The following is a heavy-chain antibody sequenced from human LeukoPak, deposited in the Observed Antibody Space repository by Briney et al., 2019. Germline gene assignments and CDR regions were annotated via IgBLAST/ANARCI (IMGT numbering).Heavy chain of an antibody. Sequence: GGSLRLSCTASGFTFSTYSMHWVRQAPGKGLEWLSYISHSGSTIYYADSVKGRFTISRDNAKNSLYLQMNSLRAEDTALYYCATYGSGSGTFFDSWGQGTLVTVSS. D-gene: IGHD3-10*01. CDR1: GFTFSTYS. J-gene: IGHJ4*01. V-gene: IGHV3-48*04. CDR3: ATYGSGSGTFFDS. CDR2: ISHSGSTI.